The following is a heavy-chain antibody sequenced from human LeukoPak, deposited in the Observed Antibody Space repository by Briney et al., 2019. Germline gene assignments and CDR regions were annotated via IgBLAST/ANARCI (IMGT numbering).Heavy chain of an antibody. CDR1: GFTFSSYE. CDR2: ISSSGSTI. Sequence: GGSLRLSCAASGFTFSSYEMNWVRQAPGKGLEWVSYISSSGSTIYYADSVKGRFTISRDNAKNSLYLQMNSLRAEDTAVYYCARERPEIDYWGQGTPVTVSS. J-gene: IGHJ4*02. CDR3: ARERPEIDY. V-gene: IGHV3-48*03.